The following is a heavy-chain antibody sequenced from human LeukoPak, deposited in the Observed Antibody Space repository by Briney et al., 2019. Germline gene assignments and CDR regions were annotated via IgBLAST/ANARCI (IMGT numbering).Heavy chain of an antibody. D-gene: IGHD6-13*01. V-gene: IGHV4-39*01. CDR2: IYYSGST. J-gene: IGHJ4*02. CDR3: ARYSSSWYYFDY. Sequence: PSETLSLTCTVSGGSISSSSYYWGWIRQPPGKGLEWIGSIYYSGSTYYNPSLKSRVTISVDTPKNQFSLKLSSVTAADTAVYYCARYSSSWYYFDYWGQGTLVTVSS. CDR1: GGSISSSSYY.